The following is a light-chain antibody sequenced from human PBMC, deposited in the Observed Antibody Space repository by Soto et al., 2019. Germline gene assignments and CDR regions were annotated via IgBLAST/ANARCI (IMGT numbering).Light chain of an antibody. CDR1: SSDIGGYKY. Sequence: QSALTQPASVSGSLGQSITISCTGTSSDIGGYKYVSWYQQHSGKAPKLIIFEVSNRPSGVSDRFSGSNSGNTAFLTISGLQAEDEADYYCTSYSRYRVLVFGGGTKVTVL. V-gene: IGLV2-14*01. J-gene: IGLJ3*02. CDR3: TSYSRYRVLV. CDR2: EVS.